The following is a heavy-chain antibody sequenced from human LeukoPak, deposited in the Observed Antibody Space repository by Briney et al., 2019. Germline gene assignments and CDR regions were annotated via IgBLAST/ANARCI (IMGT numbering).Heavy chain of an antibody. V-gene: IGHV3-15*01. J-gene: IGHJ5*02. CDR1: EFTFSNAW. Sequence: GGSLRLSCAASEFTFSNAWMSLVRQAPGKGLEWVGRIKSKTDGGTTDYAAPVKGRFTISRDDSKNTLYLQMNSLKTEDTAVYYCTRRHDYGDYLNWFDPWGQGTLVTVSS. CDR2: IKSKTDGGTT. CDR3: TRRHDYGDYLNWFDP. D-gene: IGHD4-17*01.